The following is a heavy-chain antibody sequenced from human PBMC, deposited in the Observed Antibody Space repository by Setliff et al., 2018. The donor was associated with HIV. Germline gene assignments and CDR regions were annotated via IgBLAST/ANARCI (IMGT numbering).Heavy chain of an antibody. Sequence: SETLSLTCTVSGGSTTTESYYWIWIRQAAGKGLEHIGHIYTGGSTNYNPSLKSRVVIAGDTSKNQFSLRLTSVTAADTAVYYCAREYRNRNYYYYYMDVWGKGTTVTVSS. CDR3: AREYRNRNYYYYYMDV. V-gene: IGHV4-61*09. CDR1: GGSTTTESYY. D-gene: IGHD1-1*01. J-gene: IGHJ6*03. CDR2: IYTGGST.